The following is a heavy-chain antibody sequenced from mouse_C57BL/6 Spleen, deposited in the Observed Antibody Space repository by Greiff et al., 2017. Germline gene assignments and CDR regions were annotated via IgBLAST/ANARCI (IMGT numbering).Heavy chain of an antibody. CDR2: IYPGRCST. J-gene: IGHJ2*01. D-gene: IGHD2-1*01. Sequence: QVQLQQPGAELVKPGASVKMSCKASGYTFTSYWIPWVKQRPGQGLEWIGDIYPGRCSTNYNQKFKSKATLTVDTSSSTAYMQLSRRTAEAAAVYYCARGDYGNFFDYWGQGTTLTVSS. V-gene: IGHV1-55*01. CDR1: GYTFTSYW. CDR3: ARGDYGNFFDY.